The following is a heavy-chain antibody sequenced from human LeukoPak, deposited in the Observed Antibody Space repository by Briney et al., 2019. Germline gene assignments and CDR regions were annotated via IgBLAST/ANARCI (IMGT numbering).Heavy chain of an antibody. CDR3: ARVAGYSSGWPEYYFDY. D-gene: IGHD6-19*01. J-gene: IGHJ4*02. V-gene: IGHV3-30-3*01. CDR2: ISYDGSNK. Sequence: GGSLRLSCAASGFTFSSYAMHWVRQAPAKGLEWVAVISYDGSNKYYADSVKGRFTISRDNSKNTLYLQMNSLRAEDTAVYYCARVAGYSSGWPEYYFDYWGQGTLVTVSS. CDR1: GFTFSSYA.